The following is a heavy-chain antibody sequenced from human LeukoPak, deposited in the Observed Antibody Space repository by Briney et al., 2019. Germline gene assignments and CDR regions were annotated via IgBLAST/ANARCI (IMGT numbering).Heavy chain of an antibody. D-gene: IGHD6-13*01. CDR3: TSQQPLLTYFDS. Sequence: PGGSLRLSCTASGFTFGDYSMNWVRQPPGKGLEGVGFIRSKTYDGTTGYAASVKGRFTISRDDSKSIAYLQMNSLKTEDTAVYYCTSQQPLLTYFDSWGQGTLVTVSS. V-gene: IGHV3-49*04. J-gene: IGHJ4*02. CDR2: IRSKTYDGTT. CDR1: GFTFGDYS.